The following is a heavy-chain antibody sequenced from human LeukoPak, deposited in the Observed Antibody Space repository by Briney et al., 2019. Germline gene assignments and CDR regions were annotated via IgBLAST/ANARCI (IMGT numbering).Heavy chain of an antibody. D-gene: IGHD5-12*01. CDR1: GYTFTGYY. V-gene: IGHV1-2*02. CDR2: INPNSGGT. Sequence: ASVKVSCKASGYTFTGYYMHWVRQAPGQGLEWMVWINPNSGGTNYAQKFQGRVTMTRDTSISTAYMELSRLRSDDTAVYYCARAGSGYSGYGYYWGQGTLVTVSS. J-gene: IGHJ4*02. CDR3: ARAGSGYSGYGYY.